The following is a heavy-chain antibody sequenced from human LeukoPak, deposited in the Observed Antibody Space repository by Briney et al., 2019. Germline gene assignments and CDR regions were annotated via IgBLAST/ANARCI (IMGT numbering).Heavy chain of an antibody. V-gene: IGHV4-31*03. J-gene: IGHJ4*02. D-gene: IGHD3-10*01. CDR1: GASISSGGYC. CDR2: IYYTGST. CDR3: ARDQNSGSFDS. Sequence: SQTLSLTCTVSGASISSGGYCWTWIRQHPGKGLEYIGYIYYTGSTYSNPSLKSRVTISVDTSKNQFSLRLSSVTAADTAIYYCARDQNSGSFDSWGQGTLVTVSS.